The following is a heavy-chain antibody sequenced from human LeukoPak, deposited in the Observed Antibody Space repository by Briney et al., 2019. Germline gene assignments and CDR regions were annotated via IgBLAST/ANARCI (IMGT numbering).Heavy chain of an antibody. CDR3: ARGRRYSSFNWFDP. J-gene: IGHJ5*02. CDR2: MNPNSGNT. CDR1: GYTFTSYD. Sequence: AASVKVSCKASGYTFTSYDINWVRQATGQGLEWMGWMNPNSGNTGYAQKFQGRVTMTRDTSISTAYMELSSLRSEDTAVYYCARGRRYSSFNWFDPWGQGTLVTVSS. D-gene: IGHD6-13*01. V-gene: IGHV1-8*01.